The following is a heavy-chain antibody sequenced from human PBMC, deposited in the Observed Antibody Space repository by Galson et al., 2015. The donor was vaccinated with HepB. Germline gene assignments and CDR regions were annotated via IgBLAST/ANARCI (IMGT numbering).Heavy chain of an antibody. CDR3: AKDPHFHYDFWSGYYTGRYYYYMDV. CDR1: GFTFSSYG. V-gene: IGHV3-30*18. Sequence: SLRLSCAASGFTFSSYGMHWVRQAPGKGLEWVAVISYDGSNKYYADSVKGRFTISRDNSKNTLYLQMNSLRAEDTAVYYCAKDPHFHYDFWSGYYTGRYYYYMDVWGKGTTVTVSS. J-gene: IGHJ6*03. D-gene: IGHD3-3*01. CDR2: ISYDGSNK.